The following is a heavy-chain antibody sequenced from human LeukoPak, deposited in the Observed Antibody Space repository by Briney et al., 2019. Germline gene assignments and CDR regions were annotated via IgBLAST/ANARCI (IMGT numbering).Heavy chain of an antibody. CDR1: GGTFSSYT. V-gene: IGHV1-69*04. CDR3: ARDGVLVVSPTIYYSYYGMHV. Sequence: GGTVTVSCKASGGTFSSYTIRWVRQAPGQGLEWMGRIIPIRDIANYAQTIQGRVTITAEKSTSTAYMELSSLRAEDTGGYYWARDGVLVVSPTIYYSYYGMHVWGQGPPVTVSS. J-gene: IGHJ6*02. D-gene: IGHD1-14*01. CDR2: IIPIRDIA.